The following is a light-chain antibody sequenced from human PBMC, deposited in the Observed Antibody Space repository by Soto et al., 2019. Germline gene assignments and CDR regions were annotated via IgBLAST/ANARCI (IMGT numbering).Light chain of an antibody. CDR2: DAS. J-gene: IGKJ4*01. Sequence: EIVLTQSPATLSLSPGERATLSCRASQSVSNFLAWYQQKPGQAPRLLIYDASNRATGIPGRFSGSGSGTDFTLTISSLEPEDVAVYHCHQRSSGTFGGGTKVEIK. V-gene: IGKV3-11*01. CDR3: HQRSSGT. CDR1: QSVSNF.